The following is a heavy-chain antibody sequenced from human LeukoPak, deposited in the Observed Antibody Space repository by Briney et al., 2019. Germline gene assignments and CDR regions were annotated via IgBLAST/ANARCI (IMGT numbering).Heavy chain of an antibody. J-gene: IGHJ4*02. CDR2: IYTSGST. V-gene: IGHV4-61*02. D-gene: IGHD3-22*01. CDR3: ARHQEGYYYDSSGYDY. Sequence: SETLSLTCTVSGGSISSGSYYWSWIRQPAGKGLEWIGRIYTSGSTNYNPSLKSRVTISVDTSKNQFSLKLSSVTAADTAVYYCARHQEGYYYDSSGYDYWGQGTLVTVSS. CDR1: GGSISSGSYY.